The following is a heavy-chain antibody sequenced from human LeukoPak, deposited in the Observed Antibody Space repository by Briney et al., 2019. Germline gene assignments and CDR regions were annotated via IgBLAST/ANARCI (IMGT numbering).Heavy chain of an antibody. CDR1: GFTFSIYA. V-gene: IGHV3-23*01. D-gene: IGHD4-17*01. Sequence: PGGSLRVSCAASGFTFSIYAMTWVRQAPGKGLEWVSVISGGGGSTYYGDSVKGRFTISRDNSKNTLFLQMNSLRVEDTATYYCVKGATVTTLPNYDYWGQGTLVTVSS. J-gene: IGHJ4*02. CDR2: ISGGGGST. CDR3: VKGATVTTLPNYDY.